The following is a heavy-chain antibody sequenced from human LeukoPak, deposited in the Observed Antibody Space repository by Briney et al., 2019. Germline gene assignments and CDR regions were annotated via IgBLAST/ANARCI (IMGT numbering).Heavy chain of an antibody. CDR2: GST. Sequence: PSETLSLTCTVSGGSISSSSYYWGWIRQPPGKGLEWIGTGSTYYNPSLKSRVTISVDTSKNQFSLKLSSVTAADTAVYYCASVRIAAAGGYFDYWGQGTLVTVSS. V-gene: IGHV4-39*07. D-gene: IGHD6-13*01. CDR3: ASVRIAAAGGYFDY. CDR1: GGSISSSSYY. J-gene: IGHJ4*02.